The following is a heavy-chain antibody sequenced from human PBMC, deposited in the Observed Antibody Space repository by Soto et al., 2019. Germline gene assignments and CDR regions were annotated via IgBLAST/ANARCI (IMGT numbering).Heavy chain of an antibody. J-gene: IGHJ4*02. CDR2: IYFSGSM. D-gene: IGHD2-15*01. Sequence: QLQLQESGSGLVKPSQTLSLTCAVSGGSMNSGSYSWSWIRQPPGKGLESIGYIYFSGSMYYNPSLKSRSTTSQARSKNQCSLKLSSVSAANASFYYCARDTPPDHWGQGTPVTVSS. V-gene: IGHV4-30-2*01. CDR3: ARDTPPDH. CDR1: GGSMNSGSYS.